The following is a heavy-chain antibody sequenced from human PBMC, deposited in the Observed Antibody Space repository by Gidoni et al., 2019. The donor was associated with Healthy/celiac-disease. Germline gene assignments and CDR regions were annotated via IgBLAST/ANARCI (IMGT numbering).Heavy chain of an antibody. CDR1: GFTFSSYA. Sequence: QVQLVESGGGVVQPGRSLRLSCAASGFTFSSYAMHWVRQAPGKGLEWVAVISYDGSNKYYADSVKVRFTISRDNSKNTLYLQMNSLRAEDTAVYYCARGSVFLFDIWGQGTMVTVSS. CDR3: ARGSVFLFDI. CDR2: ISYDGSNK. V-gene: IGHV3-30-3*01. D-gene: IGHD2-21*01. J-gene: IGHJ3*02.